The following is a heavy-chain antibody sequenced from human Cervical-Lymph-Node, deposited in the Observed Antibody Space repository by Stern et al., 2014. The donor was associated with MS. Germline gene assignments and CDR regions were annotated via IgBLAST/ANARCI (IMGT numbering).Heavy chain of an antibody. CDR1: GFTVSRDY. CDR3: ARDTSSPERSDW. CDR2: ITNVGTT. Sequence: EVQLVESGGGVLPPGGSLRLSCTASGFTVSRDYMTWVRQAPGKGLEWSSLITNVGTTFYTDSVKGRFTISRDDSKNTVYLHMTSLRAEDTAMYYCARDTSSPERSDWWGQGTLVTVSS. V-gene: IGHV3-53*01. J-gene: IGHJ4*02. D-gene: IGHD1-1*01.